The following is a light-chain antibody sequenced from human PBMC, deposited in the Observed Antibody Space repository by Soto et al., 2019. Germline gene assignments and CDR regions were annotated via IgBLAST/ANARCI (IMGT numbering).Light chain of an antibody. CDR3: QHYDIWPLT. CDR1: QSVSSNY. V-gene: IGKV3D-7*01. J-gene: IGKJ4*01. Sequence: VLTQSPATLSLSPGERATLSCGASQSVSSNYLIWYQQSPGQAPRLLIFGASTRATGIPDRFSGSGSGTDFTLTISDLQSEDFAVYFCQHYDIWPLTFGGGTKVDI. CDR2: GAS.